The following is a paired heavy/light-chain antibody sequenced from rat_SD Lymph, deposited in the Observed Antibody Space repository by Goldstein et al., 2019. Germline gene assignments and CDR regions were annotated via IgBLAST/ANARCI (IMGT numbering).Light chain of an antibody. CDR3: QQSWNV. J-gene: IGKJ2-1*01. CDR1: ESVSTL. CDR2: LAS. V-gene: IGKV3S9*01. Sequence: DTVLTQSPALAVSPGERVTISCRASESVSTLMHWYQQKPGQQPTLLIYLASNLESGVPARFSGSGSGTDFTLTIDPVEADDTATYYCQQSWNVFGAGTKLELK.
Heavy chain of an antibody. D-gene: IGHD1-11*01. CDR2: ISSSSSYI. CDR1: GFTFSNYG. Sequence: EVQLVESGGGLVQPGRSLKLSCLASGFTFSNYGMNWIRQAPGKGLEWVASISSSSSYIYYADTVKGRFTISRDNAKNTLYLQMTSLRSEDTALYYCARQTEGIGDYVMDAWGQGASVTVSS. V-gene: IGHV5-34*01. CDR3: ARQTEGIGDYVMDA. J-gene: IGHJ4*01.